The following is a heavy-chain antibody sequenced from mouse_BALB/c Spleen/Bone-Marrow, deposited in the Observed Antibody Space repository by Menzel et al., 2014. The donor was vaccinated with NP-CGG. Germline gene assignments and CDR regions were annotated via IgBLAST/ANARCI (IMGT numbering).Heavy chain of an antibody. CDR3: SRRRRDALDY. Sequence: QVHVKQSGAELVKPGASVKLSCKASGYTFTSYYMYWVKQRPGQGLEWFGKINPSNGGTNFNEKFKNKATLTVDKSSSTAFMQLSSLTSEDSSGYYCSRRRRDALDYWGQGTSVTVSS. CDR1: GYTFTSYY. CDR2: INPSNGGT. J-gene: IGHJ4*01. V-gene: IGHV1-53*01.